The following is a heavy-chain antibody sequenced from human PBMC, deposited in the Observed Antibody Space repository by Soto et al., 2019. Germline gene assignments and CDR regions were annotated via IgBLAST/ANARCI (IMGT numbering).Heavy chain of an antibody. CDR1: GFTYSSYG. CDR2: ISYDGSNK. Sequence: GGSLRLSCAASGFTYSSYGMHWVRQAPGKGLEWVAVISYDGSNKYYADSVKGRFTISRDNSKNTLYLQMNSLRAEDTAVYYCAKGKKNMYSSGWYLYYGMDVWGQGTTVTVSS. CDR3: AKGKKNMYSSGWYLYYGMDV. V-gene: IGHV3-30*18. D-gene: IGHD6-19*01. J-gene: IGHJ6*02.